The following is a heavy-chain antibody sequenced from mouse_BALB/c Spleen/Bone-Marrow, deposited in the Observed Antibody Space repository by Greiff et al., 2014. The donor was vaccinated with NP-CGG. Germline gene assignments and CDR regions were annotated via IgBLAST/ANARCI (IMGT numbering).Heavy chain of an antibody. CDR1: GYTFTDYE. CDR3: TRSETGPFAC. D-gene: IGHD4-1*01. CDR2: IDPETGGT. V-gene: IGHV1-15*01. J-gene: IGHJ3*01. Sequence: QVQLQQSGAELVRPGASVTLSCKASGYTFTDYEMHWVKQTPVHGLEWIGAIDPETGGTAYNQKFKGKATLTADKSSSTAYMELRSLTSEDSAVYYCTRSETGPFACWGQGTLVTVSA.